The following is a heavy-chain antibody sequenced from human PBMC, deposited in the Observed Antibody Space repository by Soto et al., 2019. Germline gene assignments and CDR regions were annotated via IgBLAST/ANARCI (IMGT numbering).Heavy chain of an antibody. Sequence: SQTLSLTCAISGDSVSSNSATWNWIRQSPSRGLEWLGRTYYRSKWYNDYGVSVKSRITIDPDTSKNQFSLQLNSVTPEDTAVYYCTRDPEYFYDSRGTRYYYQYGIDVWGQGTTVTGSS. CDR3: TRDPEYFYDSRGTRYYYQYGIDV. J-gene: IGHJ6*02. CDR2: TYYRSKWYN. D-gene: IGHD3-22*01. V-gene: IGHV6-1*01. CDR1: GDSVSSNSAT.